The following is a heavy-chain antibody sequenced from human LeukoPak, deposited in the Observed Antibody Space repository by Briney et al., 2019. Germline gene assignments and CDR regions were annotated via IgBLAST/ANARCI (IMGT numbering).Heavy chain of an antibody. Sequence: GESLKISCKGSGYSFTSYWIGWVLQMPGKGLEWMGIIYPGDSDTRYSPSFQGQVTISADKSISTAYPQWSSLKASDTAMYYCARMSRFYYYDSSGYFDYWGQGTLVTVSS. CDR3: ARMSRFYYYDSSGYFDY. CDR2: IYPGDSDT. J-gene: IGHJ4*02. D-gene: IGHD3-22*01. V-gene: IGHV5-51*01. CDR1: GYSFTSYW.